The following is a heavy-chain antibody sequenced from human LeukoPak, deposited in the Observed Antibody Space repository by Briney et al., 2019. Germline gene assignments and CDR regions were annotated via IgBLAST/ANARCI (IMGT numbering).Heavy chain of an antibody. CDR1: GFTVSSNY. V-gene: IGHV3-53*01. CDR2: IYSGGST. D-gene: IGHD5-24*01. Sequence: GGSLRLSCAASGFTVSSNYMSWVRQAPGKGLEGVSVIYSGGSTYYADSVKGRFTISRDNSKNTLYLQMNSLRAEDTAVYYCARGGASAMATMDYWGQGTLVTVSS. CDR3: ARGGASAMATMDY. J-gene: IGHJ4*02.